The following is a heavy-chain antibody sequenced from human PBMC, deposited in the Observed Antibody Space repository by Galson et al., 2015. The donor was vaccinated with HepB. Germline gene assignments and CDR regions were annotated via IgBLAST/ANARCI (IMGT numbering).Heavy chain of an antibody. CDR1: GFTFSSYW. J-gene: IGHJ5*02. Sequence: SLRLSCAASGFTFSSYWMHWVRQAPGKGLVWVSRINSDGSSTSYADSVKGRFTTSRDNAKNTLYLQMNSLRAEDTAVYYCARDLGEKVDTIFGVVNNWFDPWGQGTLVTVSS. CDR2: INSDGSST. D-gene: IGHD3-3*01. CDR3: ARDLGEKVDTIFGVVNNWFDP. V-gene: IGHV3-74*01.